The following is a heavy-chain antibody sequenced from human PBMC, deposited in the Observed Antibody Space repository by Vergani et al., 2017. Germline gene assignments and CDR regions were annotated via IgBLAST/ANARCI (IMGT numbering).Heavy chain of an antibody. CDR3: ARAGPSNIAVAGTSYWYFDL. V-gene: IGHV3-21*01. CDR2: ISSSSSYI. J-gene: IGHJ2*01. Sequence: EVQLVESGGGLVKPGGSLRLSCAASGFTFSSYSMNWVRQAPGKGLEWVSSISSSSSYIYYADSVKGRFTISRDNAKNSLYLQMNSLRAEDTAVYYCARAGPSNIAVAGTSYWYFDLWGRGTLVTVSS. D-gene: IGHD6-19*01. CDR1: GFTFSSYS.